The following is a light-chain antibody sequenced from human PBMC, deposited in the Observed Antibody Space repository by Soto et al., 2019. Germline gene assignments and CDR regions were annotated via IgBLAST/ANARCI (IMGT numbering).Light chain of an antibody. CDR3: QQYYTYWT. CDR2: AAS. J-gene: IGKJ1*01. CDR1: QSIDRW. V-gene: IGKV1-5*01. Sequence: DTPMTQSPSTLSASVGDRVTITCRASQSIDRWLAWYQQKPGKAPKLLIYAASSLESGDPSRFRGSGSGTEFTLTISSLQPDDFATYHCQQYYTYWTFGQGTKVEIK.